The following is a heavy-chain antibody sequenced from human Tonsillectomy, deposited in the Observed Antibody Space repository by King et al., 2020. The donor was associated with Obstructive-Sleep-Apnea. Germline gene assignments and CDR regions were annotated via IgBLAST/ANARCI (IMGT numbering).Heavy chain of an antibody. Sequence: QLVQSGAEVKKPGESLKIYCKGSGYSFTSYWIGWVRQMPGKGLEWMGIIYPGDSDTRYSPSFQGQVTISADKSISTAYLQWSSLKASDTAMYYCARHWGIAARPSSFDYWGQGTLVTVSS. CDR1: GYSFTSYW. CDR2: IYPGDSDT. D-gene: IGHD6-6*01. CDR3: ARHWGIAARPSSFDY. V-gene: IGHV5-51*01. J-gene: IGHJ4*02.